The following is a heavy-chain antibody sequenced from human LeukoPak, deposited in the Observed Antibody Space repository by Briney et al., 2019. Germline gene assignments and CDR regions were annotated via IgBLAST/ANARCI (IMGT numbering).Heavy chain of an antibody. CDR1: GGSISNNF. J-gene: IGHJ4*02. CDR2: MYYSESA. CDR3: ARHRVEPIVVVVALDY. V-gene: IGHV4-59*01. Sequence: SETLSLTCTVSGGSISNNFWTWIRQPPGKGLECIGFMYYSESASYNPSLNSRVTVSVDKSKNQISLKLTSVTAADTAVYYCARHRVEPIVVVVALDYWGQGTLVTVSS. D-gene: IGHD2-15*01.